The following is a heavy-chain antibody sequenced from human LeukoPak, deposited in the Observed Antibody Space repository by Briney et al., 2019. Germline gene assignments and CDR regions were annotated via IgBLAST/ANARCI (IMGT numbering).Heavy chain of an antibody. J-gene: IGHJ1*01. CDR2: ISSSGGTI. V-gene: IGHV3-11*04. Sequence: LGGSLRLSCAASGFTFRDYYMTWIRQAPGKGLEWVSYISSSGGTIYYADSVKGRFTISRDNSKNTLYLQMNSLRAEDTAVYYCAKDGAGGDYYDSSGYYLGYFQHWGQGALVTVSS. CDR1: GFTFRDYY. D-gene: IGHD3-22*01. CDR3: AKDGAGGDYYDSSGYYLGYFQH.